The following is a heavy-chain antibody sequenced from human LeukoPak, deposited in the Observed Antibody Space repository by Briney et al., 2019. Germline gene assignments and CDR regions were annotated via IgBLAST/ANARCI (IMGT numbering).Heavy chain of an antibody. CDR1: GFTFSNAW. Sequence: GGSLRLSCAASGFTFSNAWMSWVRQAPGKGLEWVGRIKSKTDGGTTDYAAPVKGRFTISRDDSKNTLYLQMNSLKTEDTAVYYCAKDQRRSDFFWGAAAGHVSFDYWGQGTLVTVSS. CDR2: IKSKTDGGTT. CDR3: AKDQRRSDFFWGAAAGHVSFDY. J-gene: IGHJ4*02. V-gene: IGHV3-15*01. D-gene: IGHD6-13*01.